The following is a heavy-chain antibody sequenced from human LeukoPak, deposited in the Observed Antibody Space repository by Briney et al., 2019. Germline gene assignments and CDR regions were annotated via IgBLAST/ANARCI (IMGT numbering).Heavy chain of an antibody. CDR1: GGSISSGGYS. V-gene: IGHV4-61*08. Sequence: TTSETLSLTCAVSGGSISSGGYSWSWIRQPPGKGLEWIGYIYYSGSTNYNPSLKSRVTISIDTSKNQFSLKLSSVTAADTAVYYCARGSEGVDYWGQGTLVTVSS. CDR2: IYYSGST. J-gene: IGHJ4*02. D-gene: IGHD3-10*01. CDR3: ARGSEGVDY.